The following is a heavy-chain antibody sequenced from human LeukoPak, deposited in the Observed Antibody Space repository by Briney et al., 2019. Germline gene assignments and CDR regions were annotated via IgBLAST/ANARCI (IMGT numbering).Heavy chain of an antibody. D-gene: IGHD2-8*01. CDR3: ARDVRPSCSNGICYQRDYYGMDV. CDR1: GFSLSNYG. CDR2: IWFDGSNK. Sequence: GGSLRLSCAASGFSLSNYGIHWVRQAPGKGLEWVTRIWFDGSNKDYADSVKGRFTISRDNSKNMRYLQMSILRAEDTAVYYCARDVRPSCSNGICYQRDYYGMDVWGQGTTVTVSS. V-gene: IGHV3-33*01. J-gene: IGHJ6*02.